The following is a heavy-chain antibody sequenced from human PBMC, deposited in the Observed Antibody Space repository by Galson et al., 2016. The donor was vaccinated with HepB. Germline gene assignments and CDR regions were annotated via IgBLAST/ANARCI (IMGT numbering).Heavy chain of an antibody. Sequence: SVKVSCKASDYTFTNYGISWVRQAPGQGLEWMGWISTARGNTNYAQKFQGRVTMTTDTSTSTAYMELGSLTSDDTAVYYCARDRRGGSGSDWSHDYFDYWGQGTLVTVSS. V-gene: IGHV1-18*01. CDR1: DYTFTNYG. J-gene: IGHJ4*02. D-gene: IGHD6-19*01. CDR2: ISTARGNT. CDR3: ARDRRGGSGSDWSHDYFDY.